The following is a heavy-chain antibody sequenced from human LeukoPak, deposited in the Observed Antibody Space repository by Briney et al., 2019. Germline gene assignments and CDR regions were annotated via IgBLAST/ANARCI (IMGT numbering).Heavy chain of an antibody. CDR1: GYTFTSYD. V-gene: IGHV1-8*01. CDR2: MNPNSGNT. CDR3: ARESSWYSIQYYYYYMDV. J-gene: IGHJ6*03. Sequence: ASVKVSCKASGYTFTSYDINWVRQATGQGLEWMGWMNPNSGNTGYAQKFQGRVTMTRNTSISTAYMELSSLRSEDTAVYYCARESSWYSIQYYYYYMDVWGKGTTVTISS. D-gene: IGHD6-13*01.